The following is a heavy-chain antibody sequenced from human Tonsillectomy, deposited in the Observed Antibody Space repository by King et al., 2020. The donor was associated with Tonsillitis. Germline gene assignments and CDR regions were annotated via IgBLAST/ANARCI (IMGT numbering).Heavy chain of an antibody. V-gene: IGHV4-59*01. D-gene: IGHD1-26*01. Sequence: PLQESGPGLVKPSETLSLTCTVSGGSMSSYYWSWIRQPPGKGLEWIGYIYYSGSTNYNPSLKSRVTISVDTSKNQFSLKLSSVTAADTAVYYCARVDGGSYSTNFDYWGQGTLVTVSS. CDR3: ARVDGGSYSTNFDY. J-gene: IGHJ4*02. CDR1: GGSMSSYY. CDR2: IYYSGST.